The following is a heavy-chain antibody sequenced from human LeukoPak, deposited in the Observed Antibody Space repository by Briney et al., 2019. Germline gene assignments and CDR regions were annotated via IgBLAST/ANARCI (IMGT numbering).Heavy chain of an antibody. D-gene: IGHD4-23*01. CDR3: ARDDYGGRGEFDY. V-gene: IGHV3-74*01. Sequence: GGSLRLSCAASGFTVSSNYMSWVRQAPGRGLVWVSHTNSDGSSTGYADSVKGRFTISRDNAKNTVYLQMNSLRAEDTAVYYCARDDYGGRGEFDYWGQGTLVTVSS. CDR1: GFTVSSNY. CDR2: TNSDGSST. J-gene: IGHJ4*02.